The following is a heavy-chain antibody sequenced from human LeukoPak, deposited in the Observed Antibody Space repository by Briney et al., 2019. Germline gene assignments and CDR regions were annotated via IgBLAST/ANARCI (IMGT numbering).Heavy chain of an antibody. CDR1: YNFSIYW. V-gene: IGHV5-51*01. D-gene: IGHD6-13*01. CDR2: IYPGDSDT. Sequence: GESLKISCTYNFSIYWVGWVRQMPGKGLEWMGIIYPGDSDTRYSPSFQGQVTISVGKSISTAYLQWSSLKASDTAMYYCARRDSSSWHFGYWGQGTLVTVSS. J-gene: IGHJ4*02. CDR3: ARRDSSSWHFGY.